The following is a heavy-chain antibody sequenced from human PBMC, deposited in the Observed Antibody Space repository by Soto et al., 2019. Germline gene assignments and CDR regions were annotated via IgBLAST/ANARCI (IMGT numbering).Heavy chain of an antibody. CDR3: ARDGLDGDYGLY. D-gene: IGHD4-17*01. V-gene: IGHV1-46*01. CDR2: INPSGGST. CDR1: GYTFTSYY. J-gene: IGHJ4*02. Sequence: QVQLVQSGAEVKKPGASVKVSCKASGYTFTSYYMHWVRQAPGQGLEWMGIINPSGGSTSYAQKFQVRVTMARDTSTSAVYMELSSLRADDTAVYYCARDGLDGDYGLYWGQGTRVTVSS.